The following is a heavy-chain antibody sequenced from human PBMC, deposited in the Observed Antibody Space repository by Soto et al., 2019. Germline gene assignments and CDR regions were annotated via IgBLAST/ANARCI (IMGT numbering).Heavy chain of an antibody. D-gene: IGHD5-18*01. CDR3: ARDRPQGYSYGYNAFDI. CDR1: GFTFSSYS. V-gene: IGHV3-21*01. J-gene: IGHJ3*02. CDR2: ISSSSSYI. Sequence: GGSLRLSCAASGFTFSSYSMNWVRQAPGKGLEWVSSISSSSSYIYYADSVKGRFTISRDNAKNSLYLQMNSLRAEDTAVYYCARDRPQGYSYGYNAFDIWGQGTMVTVSS.